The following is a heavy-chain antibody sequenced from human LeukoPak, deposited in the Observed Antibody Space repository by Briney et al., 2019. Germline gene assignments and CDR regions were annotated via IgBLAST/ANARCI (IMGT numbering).Heavy chain of an antibody. CDR2: ISDTGGGT. Sequence: GGSLRLSCAASGFTFNYYAMTWVRQAPGKGLEWVSVISDTGGGTYYADSVKGRFTISRDNSKNTLYLQINSLRAEDTAVYYCAKAIGNSGYDPSDYWGQGTLVTVSS. V-gene: IGHV3-23*01. CDR1: GFTFNYYA. D-gene: IGHD5-12*01. CDR3: AKAIGNSGYDPSDY. J-gene: IGHJ4*02.